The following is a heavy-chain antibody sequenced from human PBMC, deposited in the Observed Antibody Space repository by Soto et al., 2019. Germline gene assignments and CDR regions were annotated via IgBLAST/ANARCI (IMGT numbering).Heavy chain of an antibody. CDR2: IKQDGSEK. V-gene: IGHV3-7*01. D-gene: IGHD6-19*01. Sequence: GGALRVSCAASGFTFSSYWMSWVRQAPGRGLEWVANIKQDGSEKYYVDSVKGRFTISRDNAKNSLYLQMNSLRAEDTAVYYCARDPRYSSGWTDGFDYWGQGTLVTVSS. CDR3: ARDPRYSSGWTDGFDY. CDR1: GFTFSSYW. J-gene: IGHJ4*02.